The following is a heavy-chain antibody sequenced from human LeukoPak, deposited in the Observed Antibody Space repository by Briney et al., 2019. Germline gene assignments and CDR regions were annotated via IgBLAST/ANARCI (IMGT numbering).Heavy chain of an antibody. CDR1: GFTFDDYA. V-gene: IGHV3-30*02. Sequence: GGSLRLSCAASGFTFDDYAMHWVRQAPGKGLEWVAFIRYDGSNKYYADSVKGRFTISRDNSKNTLYLQMNSLRAEDTAVYYCAKAPDYYGSGSYYKTRYYYYYMDVWGKGTTVTVSS. CDR2: IRYDGSNK. D-gene: IGHD3-10*01. J-gene: IGHJ6*03. CDR3: AKAPDYYGSGSYYKTRYYYYYMDV.